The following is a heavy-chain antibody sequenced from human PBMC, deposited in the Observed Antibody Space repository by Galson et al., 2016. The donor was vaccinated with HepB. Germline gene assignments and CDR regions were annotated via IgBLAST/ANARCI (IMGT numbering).Heavy chain of an antibody. CDR3: TRTGLGDFDY. CDR1: GFIFRDYY. Sequence: SLRLSCAATGFIFRDYYMDWVRQAPGKGLEWVGRTRNRARSYTTDYVASVKGRFTISRDNSKSSVYLHMDGLKPGDTAIYYCTRTGLGDFDYWGRGTLVTVSS. J-gene: IGHJ4*02. CDR2: TRNRARSYTT. V-gene: IGHV3-72*01.